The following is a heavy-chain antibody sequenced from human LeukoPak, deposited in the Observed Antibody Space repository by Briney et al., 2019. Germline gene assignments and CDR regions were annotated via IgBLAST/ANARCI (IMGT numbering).Heavy chain of an antibody. J-gene: IGHJ4*02. CDR2: IYYGGST. D-gene: IGHD1-26*01. V-gene: IGHV4-39*01. CDR1: GDSISSDIYS. Sequence: SETLSLTCTVSGDSISSDIYSWGWIRQPPGKGLKWIGTIYYGGSTYYNPSLKSRVTTSVDTSKNQFSLRLSSVTAADTAVYYCARLYSGSYYERDYWGQGTLVTVSS. CDR3: ARLYSGSYYERDY.